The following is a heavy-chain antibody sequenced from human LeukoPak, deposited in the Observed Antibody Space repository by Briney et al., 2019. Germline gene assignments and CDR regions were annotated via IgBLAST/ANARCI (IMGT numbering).Heavy chain of an antibody. D-gene: IGHD3-16*01. V-gene: IGHV3-30*18. J-gene: IGHJ4*02. CDR1: GFTFSSYG. CDR3: AKWGSGYYFDY. CDR2: ISNSGSNK. Sequence: GGSLRLSCAAFGFTFSSYGIHWVRQAPGKGLEWVAVISNSGSNKYYADSMKGRFTVSRDNSKNTAYLQLNSLRTEDTAVYYCAKWGSGYYFDYWGQGTLVTVPS.